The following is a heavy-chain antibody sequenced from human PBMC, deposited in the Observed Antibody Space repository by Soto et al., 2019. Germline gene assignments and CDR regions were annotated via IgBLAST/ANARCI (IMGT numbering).Heavy chain of an antibody. D-gene: IGHD5-12*01. CDR1: GYTFTSYA. CDR3: ARGGRSGYDPDY. Sequence: ASVKVSCKASGYTFTSYAMHWVRQAPGQRLEWMGWINAGNGNTKYSQKFQGRVTITRDTSASTAYMELSSLRSEDTAVYCCARGGRSGYDPDYWGQGPLVTVCS. V-gene: IGHV1-3*01. J-gene: IGHJ4*02. CDR2: INAGNGNT.